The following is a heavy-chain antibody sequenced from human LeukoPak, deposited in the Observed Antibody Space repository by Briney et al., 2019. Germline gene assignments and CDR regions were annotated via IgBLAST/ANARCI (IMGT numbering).Heavy chain of an antibody. CDR1: GYTFTGYY. CDR2: INPNSGGT. CDR3: ARGTRDDILTGYYNY. Sequence: ASVKVSCKASGYTFTGYYMHWVRQAPGQGLEWMGWINPNSGGTNYAQKFQGRVTMTRDTSISTAYMELSRLRSDDTAVYYCARGTRDDILTGYYNYWGQGTLVTV. V-gene: IGHV1-2*02. J-gene: IGHJ4*02. D-gene: IGHD3-9*01.